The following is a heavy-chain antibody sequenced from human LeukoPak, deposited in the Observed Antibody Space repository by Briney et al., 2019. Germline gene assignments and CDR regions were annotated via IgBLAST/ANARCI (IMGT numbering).Heavy chain of an antibody. Sequence: SETLSLTCTVSGDSIISYYWSWIRQPPGKGLEWVGYIYYSGSTNYNPSLKSRVTMSVDTSMNQFSLNLRYVTAADTAVYYCARGPTSSWFHGLDPWGQGTLVTASS. CDR1: GDSIISYY. V-gene: IGHV4-59*01. CDR3: ARGPTSSWFHGLDP. CDR2: IYYSGST. J-gene: IGHJ5*02. D-gene: IGHD6-13*01.